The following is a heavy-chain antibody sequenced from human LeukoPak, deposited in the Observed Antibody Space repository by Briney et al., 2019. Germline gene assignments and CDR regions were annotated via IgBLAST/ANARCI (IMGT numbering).Heavy chain of an antibody. V-gene: IGHV4-34*01. J-gene: IGHJ4*02. CDR3: ARGRFDYDFWSGFLNPYYFDY. CDR2: INHSVST. CDR1: GGSFSGYY. D-gene: IGHD3-3*01. Sequence: PSETLSLTCAVYGGSFSGYYWSWIRQPPGKGLEWIGEINHSVSTNYNPSLKSRVTISVDTSKNQFSLKLSSVTAADTAVYYCARGRFDYDFWSGFLNPYYFDYWGQGTLVTVSS.